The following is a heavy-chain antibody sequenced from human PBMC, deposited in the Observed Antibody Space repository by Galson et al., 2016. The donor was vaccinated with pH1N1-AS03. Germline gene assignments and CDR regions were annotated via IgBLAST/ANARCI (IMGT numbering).Heavy chain of an antibody. CDR2: IKQDGSEK. Sequence: SLRLSCAASGFTFNNYWMNWVRQAPGKGLEWVAHIKQDGSEKNYVDSVKGRFTISRDNAKNSLYLQMNSLKTEDTALYYCLTISLDYWGQGTLVTVSS. V-gene: IGHV3-7*03. J-gene: IGHJ4*02. CDR3: LTISLDY. CDR1: GFTFNNYW. D-gene: IGHD3-3*01.